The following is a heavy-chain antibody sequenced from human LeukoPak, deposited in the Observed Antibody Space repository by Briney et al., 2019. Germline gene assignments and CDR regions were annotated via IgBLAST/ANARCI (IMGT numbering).Heavy chain of an antibody. CDR3: AHWTPARSNYGSGSYYYVNPHNWFDP. J-gene: IGHJ5*02. CDR2: IYWDDDK. V-gene: IGHV2-5*02. CDR1: GFSLSTSGVG. D-gene: IGHD3-10*01. Sequence: ESGPTLVKPTQTLTLTCTFSGFSLSTSGVGVGWIRQPPGKALEWLALIYWDDDKRYSPSLKSRLTITKDTSKNQVVLTMTNMDPVDTATYYCAHWTPARSNYGSGSYYYVNPHNWFDPGGQGTLVTVSS.